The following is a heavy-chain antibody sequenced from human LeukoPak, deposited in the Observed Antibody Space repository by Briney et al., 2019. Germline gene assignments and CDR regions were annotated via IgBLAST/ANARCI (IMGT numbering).Heavy chain of an antibody. Sequence: ASVKVSCKASGYTFTSYGISWVRQAPGQGLEWMGWISAYNGNTNYAQKLQGRVTMTTDTSTSTAYMELRSLRSDDTAVYYCARYGSGSLLDHYYGMDVWGQGTTVTVSS. D-gene: IGHD3-10*01. CDR1: GYTFTSYG. CDR2: ISAYNGNT. CDR3: ARYGSGSLLDHYYGMDV. J-gene: IGHJ6*02. V-gene: IGHV1-18*01.